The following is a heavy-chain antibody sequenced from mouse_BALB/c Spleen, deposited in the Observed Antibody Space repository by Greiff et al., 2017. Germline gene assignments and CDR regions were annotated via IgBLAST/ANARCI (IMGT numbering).Heavy chain of an antibody. CDR1: GFTFSDYY. Sequence: EVKVVESGGGLVKPGGSLKLSCAASGFTFSDYYMYWVRQTPEKRLEWVATICDGGSYTYYPDSVKGRFTISRDNAKNNLYLQMSSLKSEDTAMYYCARGGYYGSSYAMDYWGQGTSVTVSS. CDR2: ICDGGSYT. D-gene: IGHD1-1*01. CDR3: ARGGYYGSSYAMDY. V-gene: IGHV5-4*02. J-gene: IGHJ4*01.